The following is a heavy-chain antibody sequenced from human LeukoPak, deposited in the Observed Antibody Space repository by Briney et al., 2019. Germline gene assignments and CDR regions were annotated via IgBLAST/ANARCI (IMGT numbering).Heavy chain of an antibody. CDR1: GFTFSSYW. D-gene: IGHD2-2*01. J-gene: IGHJ6*03. V-gene: IGHV3-74*01. CDR3: AREEQHQLPKGYYYYMDV. Sequence: GGSLRLSCAASGFTFSSYWMHWVRQAPGKGLVWVSRINSDGSSTSYADSVKGRFTISRDNAKNTLHLQMNSLRAEDTAVYYCAREEQHQLPKGYYYYMDVWGKGTTVTVSS. CDR2: INSDGSST.